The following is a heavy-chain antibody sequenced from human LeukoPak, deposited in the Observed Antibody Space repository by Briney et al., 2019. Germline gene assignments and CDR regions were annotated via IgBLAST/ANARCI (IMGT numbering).Heavy chain of an antibody. Sequence: GGSLRLSCAASGFTVSSDYMSWVRQAPGKGLEWVSVIYSGGSTYYADSVKGRFTISRDNSKNTLYLQMNSLRAEDTAVYYCARVGAPNEGYCSGGSCYGEDYFDYWGQGTLVTVSS. D-gene: IGHD2-15*01. V-gene: IGHV3-53*01. CDR3: ARVGAPNEGYCSGGSCYGEDYFDY. CDR2: IYSGGST. CDR1: GFTVSSDY. J-gene: IGHJ4*02.